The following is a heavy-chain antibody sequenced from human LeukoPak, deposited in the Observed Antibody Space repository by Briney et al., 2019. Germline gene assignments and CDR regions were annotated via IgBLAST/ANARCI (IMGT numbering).Heavy chain of an antibody. CDR3: ARGYYYDSSGYPLDY. D-gene: IGHD3-22*01. Sequence: ASVKVSCKASGYTFTGHYMHWVRQAPGQGLEWMGWINPDSGGTDYAQKFQGRVTMTRDTSITTAYMELSRLTSDDTAVYYCARGYYYDSSGYPLDYWGQGTLVTVSS. V-gene: IGHV1-2*02. J-gene: IGHJ4*02. CDR1: GYTFTGHY. CDR2: INPDSGGT.